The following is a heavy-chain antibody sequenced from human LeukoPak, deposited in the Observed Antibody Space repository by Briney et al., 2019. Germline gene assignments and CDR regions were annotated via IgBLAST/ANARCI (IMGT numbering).Heavy chain of an antibody. V-gene: IGHV4-39*07. CDR3: ARSGCVSSSWKGVRCYMDV. CDR1: GGSISSSSYY. J-gene: IGHJ6*03. CDR2: IYYSGST. D-gene: IGHD6-13*01. Sequence: SETLSLTCTVSGGSISSSSYYWGWIRQPPGKGLEWIGSIYYSGSTYYNPSLKSRVTISVDTSKNQFSLKLSSVTAADTAVYYCARSGCVSSSWKGVRCYMDVWGKGTTVTVSS.